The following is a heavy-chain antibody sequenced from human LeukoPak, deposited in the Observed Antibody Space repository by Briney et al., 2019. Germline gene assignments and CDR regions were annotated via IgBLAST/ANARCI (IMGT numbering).Heavy chain of an antibody. CDR1: GFTFGDYG. D-gene: IGHD3-22*01. Sequence: PGGSLRLSCTASGFTFGDYGMSWVRQAPGKGLEWVSGINWNGGSTGYADSVKGRFTISRDNAKNSLYLQMNSLRAEDTALYYCARDRRDYYDSSGPGGNAFDIWGQGTMVTVSS. J-gene: IGHJ3*02. V-gene: IGHV3-20*04. CDR3: ARDRRDYYDSSGPGGNAFDI. CDR2: INWNGGST.